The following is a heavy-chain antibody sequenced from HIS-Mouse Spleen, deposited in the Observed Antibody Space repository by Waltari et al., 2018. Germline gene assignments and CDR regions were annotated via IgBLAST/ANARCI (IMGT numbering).Heavy chain of an antibody. CDR2: CYYSGGT. J-gene: IGHJ6*02. Sequence: QLQLQESGPGLVKPSETLSLTCTVSGGSISSSSYYWGWIRQPPGKGLEWIGSCYYSGGTYYNPSLKSRVTISVDTSKNQFSLKLSSVTAADTAVYYCAREYSSSSVYYYYYGMDVWGQGTTVTVSS. CDR3: AREYSSSSVYYYYYGMDV. CDR1: GGSISSSSYY. D-gene: IGHD6-6*01. V-gene: IGHV4-39*07.